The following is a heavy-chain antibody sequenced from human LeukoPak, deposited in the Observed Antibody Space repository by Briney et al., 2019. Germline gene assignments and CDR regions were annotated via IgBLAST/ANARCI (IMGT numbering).Heavy chain of an antibody. D-gene: IGHD4-17*01. CDR1: GGTFSSYA. J-gene: IGHJ5*02. CDR3: ARDDYGDMGRFDP. Sequence: ASVKVSCKASGGTFSSYAISWVRQAPGQGLEWMGGIIPIFGTANYAQKFQGRVTITTDESTSTAYMELSSLRSEDTAVYYCARDDYGDMGRFDPWGQGTLVTVSS. CDR2: IIPIFGTA. V-gene: IGHV1-69*05.